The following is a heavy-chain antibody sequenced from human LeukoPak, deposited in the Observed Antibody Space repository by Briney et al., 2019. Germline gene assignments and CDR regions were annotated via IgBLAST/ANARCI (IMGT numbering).Heavy chain of an antibody. CDR3: AQSTGNYYAY. V-gene: IGHV1-18*01. D-gene: IGHD2-8*02. CDR1: GYFFTSYV. CDR2: INPYNGNP. J-gene: IGHJ4*02. Sequence: GASVKVSCKASGYFFTSYVVTWVRQAPGQGLEWMGWINPYNGNPNYPQNFQGRVTLTTDTSTTTAYMELRSLRSDDTAVYYCAQSTGNYYAYWGQGTLVTVSS.